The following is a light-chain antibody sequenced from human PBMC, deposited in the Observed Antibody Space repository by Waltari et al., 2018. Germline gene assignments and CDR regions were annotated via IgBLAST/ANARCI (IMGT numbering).Light chain of an antibody. Sequence: EIVLTQSPATLSLSPGERATLSCRASHSIGSYLAWYQQKPGQAPRLLIYDAFKRATGIPARFSGSASGTDFTLTISSLEPEDFAVYYCQQRSNWPLTFGGWTKVEI. CDR1: HSIGSY. CDR3: QQRSNWPLT. V-gene: IGKV3-11*01. CDR2: DAF. J-gene: IGKJ4*01.